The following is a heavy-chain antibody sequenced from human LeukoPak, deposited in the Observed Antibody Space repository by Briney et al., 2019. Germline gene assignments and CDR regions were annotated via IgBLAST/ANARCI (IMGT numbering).Heavy chain of an antibody. Sequence: GGSLRLSCAASGFTFSTYAMTWVRQAPGEGLEWVSGISGSGGSTYYTDSVKGRFTISRDNSKNTLHLQMSSLRAEDTAVYYCARDLMGATPGSDYWGQGTLVTVSS. D-gene: IGHD1-26*01. J-gene: IGHJ4*02. CDR1: GFTFSTYA. CDR3: ARDLMGATPGSDY. CDR2: ISGSGGST. V-gene: IGHV3-23*01.